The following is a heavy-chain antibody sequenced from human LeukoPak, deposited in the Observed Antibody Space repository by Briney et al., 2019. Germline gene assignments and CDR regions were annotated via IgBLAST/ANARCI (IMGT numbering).Heavy chain of an antibody. CDR2: ISYDGSNK. Sequence: GSLRLSCAASGFTFSSYAMHWVRQAPGKGLEWVAVISYDGSNKYYADSVKGRFTISRDNSKNTLFLQMNSLRAEDAAVYYCARDYCDRTSCLPGFDYWGQGTLVTVSS. D-gene: IGHD2-2*01. J-gene: IGHJ4*02. CDR3: ARDYCDRTSCLPGFDY. V-gene: IGHV3-30*04. CDR1: GFTFSSYA.